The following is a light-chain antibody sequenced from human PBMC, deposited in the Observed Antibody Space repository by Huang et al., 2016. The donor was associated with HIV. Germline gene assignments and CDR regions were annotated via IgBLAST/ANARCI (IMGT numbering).Light chain of an antibody. CDR2: LGF. J-gene: IGKJ1*01. CDR3: MQGLQTWT. CDR1: QSLLHSNGHNY. V-gene: IGKV2-28*01. Sequence: DIVMVQSPASLSVTPGEAASITCRSSQSLLHSNGHNYLDWYWQKPGQSPQLLIYLGFTRASGVPYRLSCSGSGTDFTLRINRVEACDVGVYYCMQGLQTWTFGQGTKVEI.